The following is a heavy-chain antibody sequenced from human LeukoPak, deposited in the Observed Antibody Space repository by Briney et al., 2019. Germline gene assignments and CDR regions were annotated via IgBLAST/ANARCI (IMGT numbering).Heavy chain of an antibody. J-gene: IGHJ6*02. V-gene: IGHV3-53*01. CDR2: IYSGGST. D-gene: IGHD4-17*01. CDR3: ARAVAYGDYGAYGMDV. Sequence: GGSLRLSCAASGFTVSSKYMSWVRQAPGKGLELVSVIYSGGSTYYADSVKGRFTISRDNSKNTLYLQMNSLRAEDTAVYYCARAVAYGDYGAYGMDVWGQGTTVTVSS. CDR1: GFTVSSKY.